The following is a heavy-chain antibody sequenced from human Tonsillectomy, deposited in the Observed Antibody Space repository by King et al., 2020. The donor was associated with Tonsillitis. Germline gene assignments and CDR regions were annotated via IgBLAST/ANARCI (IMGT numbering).Heavy chain of an antibody. Sequence: VQLVESGGGLVHPGRSLRLSCAASGFTFDDYAMHWVRQAPGKGLEWVSGISWNSGSIGYADSVKGRFTISRDNAKNSLYLQMNSLRAEDTALYYCAKDDCSGGSCYSRGAFDIWGQGTMVTVSS. V-gene: IGHV3-9*01. J-gene: IGHJ3*02. CDR2: ISWNSGSI. CDR1: GFTFDDYA. CDR3: AKDDCSGGSCYSRGAFDI. D-gene: IGHD2-15*01.